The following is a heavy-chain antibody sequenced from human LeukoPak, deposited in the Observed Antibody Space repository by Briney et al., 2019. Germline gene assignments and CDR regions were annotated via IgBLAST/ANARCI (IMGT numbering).Heavy chain of an antibody. D-gene: IGHD1-14*01. V-gene: IGHV3-74*01. J-gene: IGHJ4*02. CDR1: GFTFSSFW. CDR3: ARGGKPEPTALAS. Sequence: GSLRLSCAASGFTFSSFWMHWVRQAPGKGLVWVSRINTDGNDATYADSVKGRFTISRDNAKRTLYLQMKSLRAEDTGVFYCARGGKPEPTALASWGQGTLVTVSS. CDR2: INTDGNDA.